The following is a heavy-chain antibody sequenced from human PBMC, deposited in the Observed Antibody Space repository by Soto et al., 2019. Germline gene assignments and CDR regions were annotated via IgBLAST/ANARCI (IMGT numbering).Heavy chain of an antibody. CDR1: GFTFSSYA. CDR2: ISVSVGST. D-gene: IGHD6-19*01. Sequence: GGSLRLSCAASGFTFSSYAMSWVRQAPGKGLDWVSAISVSVGSTYYADSVKGRFTISRDNSKNTLYLQMNSLRAEDTAVYYVEKVERAVAGIIDWGQGTLVTVSS. CDR3: EKVERAVAGIID. J-gene: IGHJ4*02. V-gene: IGHV3-23*01.